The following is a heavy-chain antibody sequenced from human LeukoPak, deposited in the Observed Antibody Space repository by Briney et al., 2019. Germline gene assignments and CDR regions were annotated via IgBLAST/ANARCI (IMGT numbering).Heavy chain of an antibody. V-gene: IGHV3-74*01. D-gene: IGHD3-10*01. CDR1: GFTFSSYW. CDR3: ARALGSPDFDY. CDR2: INSDGSST. J-gene: IGHJ4*02. Sequence: PGGSLRLSCAASGFTFSSYWMHWVRQAPGKGLVWVSRINSDGSSTSYADSVKGRFTISRDNAKNSLYLQMNSLRAEDTAVYFCARALGSPDFDYWGQGTLVTVSS.